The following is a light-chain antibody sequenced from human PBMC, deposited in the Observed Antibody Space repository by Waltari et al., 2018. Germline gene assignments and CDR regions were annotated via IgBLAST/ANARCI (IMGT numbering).Light chain of an antibody. CDR2: GAS. CDR3: QQYDNWFGT. V-gene: IGKV3-15*01. J-gene: IGKJ1*01. Sequence: EIVMTQSPATLSVFPGERATLSCRASQSIRSNLAWYQHKPGQAPRLLIYGASTRATGIPARFSGSGSGTEFTLTISSLQSEDFAVYVCQQYDNWFGTFGQGTKVEIK. CDR1: QSIRSN.